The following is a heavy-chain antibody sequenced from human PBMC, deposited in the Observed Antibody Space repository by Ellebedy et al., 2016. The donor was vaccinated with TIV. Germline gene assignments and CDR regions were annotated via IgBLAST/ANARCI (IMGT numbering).Heavy chain of an antibody. Sequence: PGGSLRLSCAASGFTFSSHWRHWVRQAPGKGLEWVAAFGSGGDSYYPASVKGRFTISRENAKSSVYLQMNSLRVGDTAVYYCVRGGAAPYNRNFDFWGRGTLVTVSS. J-gene: IGHJ2*01. D-gene: IGHD1-14*01. CDR2: FGSGGDS. CDR1: GFTFSSHW. CDR3: VRGGAAPYNRNFDF. V-gene: IGHV3-13*01.